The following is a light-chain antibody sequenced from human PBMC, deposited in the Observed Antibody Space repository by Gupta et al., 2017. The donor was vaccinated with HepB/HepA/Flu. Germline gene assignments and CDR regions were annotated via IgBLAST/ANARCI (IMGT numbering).Light chain of an antibody. CDR1: QGIASD. Sequence: AIQMTQSPSSLSASAGDRVTITCRASQGIASDLCWYQQKTPTAPRLLIYGAATLQAGVPSRLSGRGSGTEFVTPISSRQPEDVALYYCLQDYGYPRTFGQGTKVDVK. J-gene: IGKJ1*01. CDR2: GAA. V-gene: IGKV1-6*01. CDR3: LQDYGYPRT.